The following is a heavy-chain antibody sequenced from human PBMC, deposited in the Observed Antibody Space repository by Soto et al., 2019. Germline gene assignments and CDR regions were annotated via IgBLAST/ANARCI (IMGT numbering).Heavy chain of an antibody. Sequence: SETLSLTCAVSGGSISSGGYSWSWIRQPPGKGLEWIGYIYHSGSTYYNPSLKSRVTISVDRSKNQFSLKLSSVTAADTAVYYCARGGIAAAGNFDYWGQGTLVTVSS. CDR3: ARGGIAAAGNFDY. V-gene: IGHV4-30-2*01. CDR1: GGSISSGGYS. D-gene: IGHD6-13*01. CDR2: IYHSGST. J-gene: IGHJ4*02.